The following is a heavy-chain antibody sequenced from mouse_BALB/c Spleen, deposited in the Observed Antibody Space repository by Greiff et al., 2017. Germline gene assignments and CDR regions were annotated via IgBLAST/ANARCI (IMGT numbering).Heavy chain of an antibody. CDR1: GYAFTNHL. J-gene: IGHJ2*01. D-gene: IGHD2-2*01. V-gene: IGHV1-54*03. Sequence: QVQLKESGAELVRPGTSVKVSCKASGYAFTNHLIEWVKQRPGQGLEWIGVINPGSGGTNYNEKFKGKATLTADKSSSTAYMQLSSLTSDDSAVYFCARSCYGYDYFDYWGQGTTLTVSS. CDR3: ARSCYGYDYFDY. CDR2: INPGSGGT.